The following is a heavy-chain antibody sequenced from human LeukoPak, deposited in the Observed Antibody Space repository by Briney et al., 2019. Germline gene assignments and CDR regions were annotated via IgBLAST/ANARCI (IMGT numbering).Heavy chain of an antibody. D-gene: IGHD2-21*01. J-gene: IGHJ6*02. CDR2: IYSGGST. V-gene: IGHV3-66*01. CDR1: GFTGSSNY. Sequence: GGSLRLSCAASGFTGSSNYMSWVRQAPGKGLEWVSVIYSGGSTYYADSVKGRFTISRDNSKNTLYLQMNSLRAEDTAVYYCARGDWPLYYYYGMDVWGQGTTVTVSS. CDR3: ARGDWPLYYYYGMDV.